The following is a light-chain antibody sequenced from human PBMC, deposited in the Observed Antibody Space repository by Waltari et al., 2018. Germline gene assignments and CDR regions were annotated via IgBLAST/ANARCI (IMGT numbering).Light chain of an antibody. J-gene: IGLJ3*02. CDR1: SGSLSTPSY. Sequence: QTVVNQEPSFSVSPGGTVHPTCSLRSGSLSTPSYPLWYQQTPGQAPRTLVYKANARSSGVPDRFSGSILGNTAALTITGAQADDESDYYCALYMGSGIWVFGGGTRLTVL. CDR3: ALYMGSGIWV. V-gene: IGLV8-61*01. CDR2: KAN.